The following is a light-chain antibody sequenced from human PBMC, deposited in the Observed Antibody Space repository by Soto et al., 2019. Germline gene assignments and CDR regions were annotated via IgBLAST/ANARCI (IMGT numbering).Light chain of an antibody. V-gene: IGKV3-11*01. CDR3: QQRSNWPPVT. J-gene: IGKJ4*01. Sequence: EIVLTQSPATLSLSPGERATLSCRASQSVSSYLAWYQQKPGQAPRLLIYDASNRATGIPARFSGSGSGTDFTLTISSLEPEDFATYYCQQRSNWPPVTFGRGTKVEIK. CDR1: QSVSSY. CDR2: DAS.